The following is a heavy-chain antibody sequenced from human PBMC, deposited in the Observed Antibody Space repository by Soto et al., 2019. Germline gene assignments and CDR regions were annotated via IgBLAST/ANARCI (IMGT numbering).Heavy chain of an antibody. Sequence: GGSLRLSCAASGFTFSSYAMSWVRQAPGKGLEWVSAISGSGGSTYYADSVKGRFTISRDNSKNTQYLQMKTQRAEDTAVNYCASGRGYRYGGKPHNWFDPWGQGTLVTVSS. V-gene: IGHV3-23*01. D-gene: IGHD5-18*01. CDR2: ISGSGGST. J-gene: IGHJ5*02. CDR3: ASGRGYRYGGKPHNWFDP. CDR1: GFTFSSYA.